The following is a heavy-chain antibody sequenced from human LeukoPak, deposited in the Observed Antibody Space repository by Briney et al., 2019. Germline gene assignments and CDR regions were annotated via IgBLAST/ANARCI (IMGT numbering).Heavy chain of an antibody. J-gene: IGHJ4*02. Sequence: GGSLRLSCAASGIFFSNYAMSWVRQAPGKGLEWVSAIGASGDTTYYADSVKGRFTISRDNSKNTLFLQMNSLRAEDTAVYYCAKDGIRKETDYWGQGTLVTVSS. D-gene: IGHD5-18*01. CDR2: IGASGDTT. CDR3: AKDGIRKETDY. V-gene: IGHV3-23*01. CDR1: GIFFSNYA.